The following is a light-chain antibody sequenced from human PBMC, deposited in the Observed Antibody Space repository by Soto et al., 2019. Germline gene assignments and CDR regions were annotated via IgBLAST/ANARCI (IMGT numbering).Light chain of an antibody. Sequence: DIQMTQSPSSLSPSVGDRVTITCQASQDISKYLNWYQQKPGKAPKLLIYDSSNLETGVPSRFSGSGSGTHFTFTISSLQPEDIATYYCQQYDNLPITFGQGTRLEMK. CDR2: DSS. V-gene: IGKV1-33*01. J-gene: IGKJ5*01. CDR1: QDISKY. CDR3: QQYDNLPIT.